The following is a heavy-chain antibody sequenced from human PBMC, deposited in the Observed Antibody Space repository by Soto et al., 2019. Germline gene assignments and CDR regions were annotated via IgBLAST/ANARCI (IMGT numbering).Heavy chain of an antibody. CDR1: GFTVSGNY. CDR3: ATELIAKYGMDV. D-gene: IGHD2-21*01. J-gene: IGHJ6*02. Sequence: EVQLVESGGGLVQPGGSLRLSCAASGFTVSGNYVTWVRQAPGKGLEWVSVIYTDDNIYYADSVTGRFTISRDNSKNPFYLHMNRLRVEDTAVYYCATELIAKYGMDVWGQGTTVTVSS. CDR2: IYTDDNI. V-gene: IGHV3-53*01.